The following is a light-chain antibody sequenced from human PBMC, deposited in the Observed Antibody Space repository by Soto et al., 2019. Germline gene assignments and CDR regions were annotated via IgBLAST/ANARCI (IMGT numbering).Light chain of an antibody. J-gene: IGKJ3*01. CDR2: GAS. Sequence: ESVLTQSPGTLSMSPGERATLSCRASQSVSSSYSAWYQQKPGQAPRLLIYGASRRATGIPDRFSGSGSGTVFTLTISRLEPEDFAVYYCQQYGSSPFTFGPGTKVDIK. V-gene: IGKV3-20*01. CDR1: QSVSSSY. CDR3: QQYGSSPFT.